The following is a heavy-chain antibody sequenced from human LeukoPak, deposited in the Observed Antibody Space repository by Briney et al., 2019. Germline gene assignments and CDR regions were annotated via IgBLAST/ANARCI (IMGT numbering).Heavy chain of an antibody. Sequence: GGSLRLSCAASGFTFSSYGMHWVRQAPGKGLEWVAVISYDGSNKYYADSVKGRFTISRDNSKNSLYLQMNSLRAEDTAVYYCARTPYYYDSSGYVDYWGQGTLVTVPS. D-gene: IGHD3-22*01. CDR2: ISYDGSNK. V-gene: IGHV3-30*03. CDR3: ARTPYYYDSSGYVDY. CDR1: GFTFSSYG. J-gene: IGHJ4*02.